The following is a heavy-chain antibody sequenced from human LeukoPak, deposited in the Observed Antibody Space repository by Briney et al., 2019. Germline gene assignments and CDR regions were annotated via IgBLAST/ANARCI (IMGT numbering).Heavy chain of an antibody. D-gene: IGHD4-17*01. J-gene: IGHJ3*02. CDR1: GDSVSSNSAA. CDR3: ARSPGDYGDYGSPDAFDI. V-gene: IGHV6-1*01. CDR2: TYYRSKWYN. Sequence: PSQTLSLTCAISGDSVSSNSAAWNWIRQSPSRGLEWLGRTYYRSKWYNDYAVSVKSRITINPDTSKNQFSLQLNSVTPEDTAVYYCARSPGDYGDYGSPDAFDIWGQGTMVTVSS.